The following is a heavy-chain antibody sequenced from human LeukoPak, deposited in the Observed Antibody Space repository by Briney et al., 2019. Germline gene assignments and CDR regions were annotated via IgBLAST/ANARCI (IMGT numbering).Heavy chain of an antibody. J-gene: IGHJ4*02. Sequence: PVSSVKVSCRASGGTFSSYAISWVRQAPGQGLEWMGRIIPIFGTANYAQKFQGRVTITTDESTSTAYMELSSLRSEDTAVYYCARDLQFGNYFDYWGQGTLVTVSS. CDR3: ARDLQFGNYFDY. CDR2: IIPIFGTA. CDR1: GGTFSSYA. D-gene: IGHD3-10*01. V-gene: IGHV1-69*05.